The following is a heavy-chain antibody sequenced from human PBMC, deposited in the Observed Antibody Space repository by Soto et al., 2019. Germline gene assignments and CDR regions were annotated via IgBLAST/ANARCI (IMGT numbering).Heavy chain of an antibody. V-gene: IGHV4-39*01. CDR2: IYYSGST. D-gene: IGHD6-13*01. J-gene: IGHJ5*02. CDR1: GGSISSSSYY. Sequence: SETLSLTCTVSGGSISSSSYYWGWIRQPPGKGLEWIGSIYYSGSTYYNPSLKSRVTISVDTSKNQFSLKLSSVTAADTAVYYCAREKGGSSWYGKNPFDPWGQGTLVTVSS. CDR3: AREKGGSSWYGKNPFDP.